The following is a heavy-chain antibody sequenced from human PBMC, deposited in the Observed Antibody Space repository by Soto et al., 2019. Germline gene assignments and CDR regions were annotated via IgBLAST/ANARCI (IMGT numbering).Heavy chain of an antibody. Sequence: ASVKVSCKTSGYTFTNFGPSWVRQAPGQGLEWMGWISAYNGNTNYAQNFQGRVTMTTDTSTSTAYMELSSLRSEDTAVYYCATTYYYDSSGYSPSDCWGQGALVTVSS. CDR1: GYTFTNFG. CDR2: ISAYNGNT. J-gene: IGHJ4*02. CDR3: ATTYYYDSSGYSPSDC. V-gene: IGHV1-18*01. D-gene: IGHD3-22*01.